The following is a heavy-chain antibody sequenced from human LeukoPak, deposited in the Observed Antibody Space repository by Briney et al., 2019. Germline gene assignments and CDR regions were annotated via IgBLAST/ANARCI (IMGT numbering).Heavy chain of an antibody. D-gene: IGHD6-13*01. V-gene: IGHV1-8*01. CDR2: MNPNSGNT. J-gene: IGHJ5*02. CDR1: GYTFTSYD. Sequence: ASVKVSCKASGYTFTSYDINWVRQATGQGLEWVGWMNPNSGNTGYAQKFQGRVTMTRNTSISTAYTELSSLRSEDTAMYYCARAAARMKNWFDPWGQGTLVTVSS. CDR3: ARAAARMKNWFDP.